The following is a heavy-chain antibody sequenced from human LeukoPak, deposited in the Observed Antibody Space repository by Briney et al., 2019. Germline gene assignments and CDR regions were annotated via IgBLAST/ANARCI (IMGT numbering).Heavy chain of an antibody. J-gene: IGHJ4*02. Sequence: GGSLRLSCAASGFTFSGYAMTWVRQPPGKGLEWVSGITGSGASTHYADSVKGRFTISRDNAKSTVYLQMNSLRAEDTAVYFCARDRYYIFDYWGQGAPVTVSS. CDR1: GFTFSGYA. D-gene: IGHD3-10*01. CDR2: ITGSGAST. CDR3: ARDRYYIFDY. V-gene: IGHV3-23*01.